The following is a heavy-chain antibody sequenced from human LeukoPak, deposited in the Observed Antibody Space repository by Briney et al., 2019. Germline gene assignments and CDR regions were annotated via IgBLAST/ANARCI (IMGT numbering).Heavy chain of an antibody. J-gene: IGHJ2*01. D-gene: IGHD2-15*01. CDR3: ARGRGSGLPGWYFDL. V-gene: IGHV4-39*07. Sequence: PSETLSLTCTVSGGSISSSSYYWGWIRQPPGKGLEWIGSIYYSGSTYYNPSLKSRVTISVDTSKNQFSLKLSSVTAADTAVYYCARGRGSGLPGWYFDLWGRGTLVTVSS. CDR1: GGSISSSSYY. CDR2: IYYSGST.